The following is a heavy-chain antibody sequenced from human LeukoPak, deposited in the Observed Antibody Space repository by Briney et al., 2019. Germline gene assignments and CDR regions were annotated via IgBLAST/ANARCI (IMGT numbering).Heavy chain of an antibody. CDR1: GYTFTNYY. CDR3: ARDYYYDSSGYYDY. Sequence: ASVKVSCKASGYTFTNYYIHWVRQAPGQGLDWMGTINPSVGTTRSAQGRVTLTRDTSTNTVYMELSTLRSEDTAVYYCARDYYYDSSGYYDYWGQGTLVTVSS. D-gene: IGHD3-22*01. V-gene: IGHV1-46*01. CDR2: INPSVGTT. J-gene: IGHJ4*02.